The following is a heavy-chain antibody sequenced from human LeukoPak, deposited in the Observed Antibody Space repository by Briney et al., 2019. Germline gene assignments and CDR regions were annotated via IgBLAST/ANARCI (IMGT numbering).Heavy chain of an antibody. V-gene: IGHV3-23*01. Sequence: QTGGSLRLSCAASGFTFSSYAMSWVRQAPGKGLEWVSAISGSGGSTYYADSVKGRFTISRGNSKNTLYLQMNSLRAEDTAVYYCAKSPSSGYYFGYFQHWGQGTLVTVSS. CDR2: ISGSGGST. CDR3: AKSPSSGYYFGYFQH. D-gene: IGHD3-22*01. CDR1: GFTFSSYA. J-gene: IGHJ1*01.